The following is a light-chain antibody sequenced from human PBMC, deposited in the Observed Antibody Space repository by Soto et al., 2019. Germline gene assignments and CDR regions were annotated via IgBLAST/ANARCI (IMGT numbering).Light chain of an antibody. CDR3: QQYGSSSWT. CDR2: GAS. Sequence: EIVLTQSPGTLSVSPGKRATLSCRASQSISSSYLAWYQQRPGQPPRLLIYGASSRATGIPDRFSGSGSGTEFTLTTSRLESEDFAVYYCQQYGSSSWTIGPGTKVEIK. J-gene: IGKJ1*01. CDR1: QSISSSY. V-gene: IGKV3-20*01.